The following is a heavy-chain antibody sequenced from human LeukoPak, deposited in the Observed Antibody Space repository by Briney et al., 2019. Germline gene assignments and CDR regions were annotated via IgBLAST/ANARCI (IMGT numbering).Heavy chain of an antibody. Sequence: ASVKVSCKASGGTFSSYAISWVRQAPGQGLEWMGGIIPIFGTANYAQKFQGRVTITTDESTSTAYMELSSLRSEDTAVYYCARRYCTNGVCYTHFDYWGQGTLVTVSS. D-gene: IGHD2-8*01. CDR2: IIPIFGTA. CDR3: ARRYCTNGVCYTHFDY. V-gene: IGHV1-69*05. J-gene: IGHJ4*02. CDR1: GGTFSSYA.